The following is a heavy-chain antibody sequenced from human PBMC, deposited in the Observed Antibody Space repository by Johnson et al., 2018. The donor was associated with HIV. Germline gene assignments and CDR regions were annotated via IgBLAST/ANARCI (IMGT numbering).Heavy chain of an antibody. J-gene: IGHJ3*02. CDR2: IKSKTDGGTI. V-gene: IGHV3-15*01. CDR3: ARVKGSTIFGVVRPHGAFDI. D-gene: IGHD3-3*01. CDR1: GFTFSNAW. Sequence: VQLVESGGGLVKPGGSLRLSCAASGFTFSNAWMNWVRQAPGKGLEWVGRIKSKTDGGTIDYAAPVKGRFTISGDDSKNTLYLQMNSLKTEDTAVYYCARVKGSTIFGVVRPHGAFDIWGQGTMVTVSS.